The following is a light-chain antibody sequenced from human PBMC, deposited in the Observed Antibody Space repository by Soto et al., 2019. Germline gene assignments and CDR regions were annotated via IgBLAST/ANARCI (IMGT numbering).Light chain of an antibody. CDR1: QSVSSY. CDR2: GAS. V-gene: IGKV3-20*01. J-gene: IGKJ5*01. CDR3: QQYGSSPPST. Sequence: EIVLTQSPATLSSSPGERATLSCRASQSVSSYLAWYQQKPGQAPRLLIYGASSRATGIPDRFSGSGSGTDFTLTISRLEPEDFAVYYCQQYGSSPPSTFGQGTRLEIK.